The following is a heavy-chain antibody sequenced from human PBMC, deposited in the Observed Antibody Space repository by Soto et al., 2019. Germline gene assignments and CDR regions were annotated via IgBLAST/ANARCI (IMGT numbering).Heavy chain of an antibody. CDR2: INHSGST. V-gene: IGHV4-34*01. CDR1: VGSFSVYY. Sequence: TEILSVTCAFYVGSFSVYYWSWIRQPPGRGLDRIGEINHSGSTNYNPSLKSRVTISVDTSKNQFSLKLSSVTAADTAVYYCARDDIVVVPAAKAYYYYGMDVWGQGTPVTVSS. D-gene: IGHD2-2*01. J-gene: IGHJ6*01. CDR3: ARDDIVVVPAAKAYYYYGMDV.